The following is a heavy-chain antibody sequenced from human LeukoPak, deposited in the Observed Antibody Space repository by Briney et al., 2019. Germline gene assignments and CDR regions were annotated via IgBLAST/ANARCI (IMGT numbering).Heavy chain of an antibody. CDR2: INPNSGGT. V-gene: IGHV1-2*02. J-gene: IGHJ4*02. CDR3: AKRPPGIAAEDY. Sequence: ASVKVSCKASGYTFTGYYMHWVRQAPGQGLEWMGWINPNSGGTNYAQKFQGRVTMTRDTSISTAYMELSRLRSDDTAVYYCAKRPPGIAAEDYWGQGTLVTVSS. CDR1: GYTFTGYY. D-gene: IGHD6-13*01.